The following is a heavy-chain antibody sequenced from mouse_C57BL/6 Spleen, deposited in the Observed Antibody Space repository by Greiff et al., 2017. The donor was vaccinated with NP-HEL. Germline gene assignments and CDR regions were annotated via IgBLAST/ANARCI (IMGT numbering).Heavy chain of an antibody. Sequence: VQLQQSGAELVRPGASVTLSCKASGYTFTDYEMHWVKQTPVHGLEWIGAIDPETGGTAYNQKFKGKAILTADKSSSTAYMELRSLTSEDSAVYYCTRRDGTGAMDYWGQGTSVTVSS. CDR3: TRRDGTGAMDY. J-gene: IGHJ4*01. D-gene: IGHD4-1*01. CDR2: IDPETGGT. V-gene: IGHV1-15*01. CDR1: GYTFTDYE.